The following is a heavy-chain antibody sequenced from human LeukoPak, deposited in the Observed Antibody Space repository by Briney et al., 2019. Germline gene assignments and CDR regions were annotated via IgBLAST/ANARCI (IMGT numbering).Heavy chain of an antibody. D-gene: IGHD1-26*01. J-gene: IGHJ4*02. CDR2: IKQDGSEK. Sequence: PGGSLTLSCEASGFIFSNYWMSWVGQAAGKGLEWVATIKQDGSEKYYVDSVKGRFTISRDSAKNSLNLQMNILRGEDTAVYYCARDKDSGGATGSILDYWGQGTLVTVCS. V-gene: IGHV3-7*03. CDR3: ARDKDSGGATGSILDY. CDR1: GFIFSNYW.